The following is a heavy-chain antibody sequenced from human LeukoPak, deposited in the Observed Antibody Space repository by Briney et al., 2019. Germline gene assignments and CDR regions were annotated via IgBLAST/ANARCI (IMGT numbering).Heavy chain of an antibody. CDR2: IYYSGST. CDR1: GGSIGSSSYY. D-gene: IGHD1-1*01. J-gene: IGHJ5*02. Sequence: PSETLSLTCTVSGGSIGSSSYYWGWIRQPPGKGLEWIGSIYYSGSTYYNPSLKSRVTISAHTSENQFSLNLTSVTAADTAVYYCARDKTGDEYKWFDPWGQGTLVTVSS. CDR3: ARDKTGDEYKWFDP. V-gene: IGHV4-39*07.